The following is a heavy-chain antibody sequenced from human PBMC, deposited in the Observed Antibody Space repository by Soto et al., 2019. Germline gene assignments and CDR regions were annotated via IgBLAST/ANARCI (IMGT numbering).Heavy chain of an antibody. Sequence: KQSQTLSLTCTVSGDSINTHSWTWIRQPPGKGLEWIGQISYSGSPKYEPSLNSRVTISLDTSKNQFSLSLNSLTAADTAIYYCARAGDSGTYYGDYIKDYRDPKYRWFDPWGQGTLVTVSS. CDR1: GDSINTHS. J-gene: IGHJ5*02. CDR3: ARAGDSGTYYGDYIKDYRDPKYRWFDP. D-gene: IGHD3-10*01. V-gene: IGHV4-59*11. CDR2: ISYSGSP.